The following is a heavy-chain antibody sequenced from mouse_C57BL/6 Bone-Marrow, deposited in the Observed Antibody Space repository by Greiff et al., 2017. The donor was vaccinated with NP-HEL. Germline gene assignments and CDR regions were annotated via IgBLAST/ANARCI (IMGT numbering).Heavy chain of an antibody. D-gene: IGHD2-3*01. Sequence: VQGVESGAELVRPGTSVKVSCKASGYAFTNYLIEWVKQRPGQGLEWIGVINPGSGGTNYNEKFKGKATLTADKSSSTAYMQLSSLTSEDSAVYFCARVWLLGAMDYWGQGTSVTVSS. V-gene: IGHV1-54*01. CDR3: ARVWLLGAMDY. CDR2: INPGSGGT. J-gene: IGHJ4*01. CDR1: GYAFTNYL.